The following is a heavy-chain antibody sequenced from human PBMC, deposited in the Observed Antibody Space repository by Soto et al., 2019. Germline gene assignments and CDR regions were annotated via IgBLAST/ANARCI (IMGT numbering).Heavy chain of an antibody. CDR1: GFSFSSFS. J-gene: IGHJ4*02. CDR2: ISGSGTTT. D-gene: IGHD3-10*01. V-gene: IGHV3-48*04. Sequence: EVHLVESGGDLVQPGGSLRLSCAASGFSFSSFSMNWVRQAPGKGLEWVSYISGSGTTTYYADSVKGRFTISRDNAKNSLYLQMNSLQAEDTAVYYCAGFGDYGSGSYWGQGTLVTVSS. CDR3: AGFGDYGSGSY.